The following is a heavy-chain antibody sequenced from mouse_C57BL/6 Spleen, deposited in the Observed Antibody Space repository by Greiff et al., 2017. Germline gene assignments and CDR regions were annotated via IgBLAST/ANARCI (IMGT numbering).Heavy chain of an antibody. D-gene: IGHD1-1*01. CDR2: INPSSGYT. V-gene: IGHV1-4*01. CDR3: ASSITTGAFAY. CDR1: GYTFTSYT. J-gene: IGHJ3*01. Sequence: VQLQQSGAELARPGASVKMSCKASGYTFTSYTMHWVKQRPGQGLEWIGYINPSSGYTKYNQKFKDKATLTADKSSSTAYMQLSSLTSEDSAVYYCASSITTGAFAYWGQGTLVTVSA.